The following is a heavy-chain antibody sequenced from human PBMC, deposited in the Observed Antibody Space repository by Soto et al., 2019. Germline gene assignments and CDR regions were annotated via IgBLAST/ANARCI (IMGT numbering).Heavy chain of an antibody. CDR3: ARDQSGYDYSSGWFDP. Sequence: QVQLVQSGAEVKKPGSSVKVSCKASGGTFSSYTISWVRQAPGQGLEWMGRIIPILGIANYAQKFQGRVTITADKSTSTAYMALSSRRSEDTAVYYCARDQSGYDYSSGWFDPWGQGTLVTVSS. V-gene: IGHV1-69*08. CDR2: IIPILGIA. CDR1: GGTFSSYT. J-gene: IGHJ5*02. D-gene: IGHD5-12*01.